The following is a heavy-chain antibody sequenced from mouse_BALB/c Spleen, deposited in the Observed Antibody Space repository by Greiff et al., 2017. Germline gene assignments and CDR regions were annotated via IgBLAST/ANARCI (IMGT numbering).Heavy chain of an antibody. J-gene: IGHJ3*01. V-gene: IGHV2-6-6*01. D-gene: IGHD2-3*01. CDR3: AKPAGYYVWFAY. CDR2: IWGDGST. Sequence: VKLVESGPGLVAPSQSLSITCTVSGFSLTNSGVHWVRQSPGKGLEWLGVIWGDGSTNYNSAFKSRLSISKDNSKSQVFLKMNSLQTDDTARYYCAKPAGYYVWFAYWGQGTLVTVSA. CDR1: GFSLTNSG.